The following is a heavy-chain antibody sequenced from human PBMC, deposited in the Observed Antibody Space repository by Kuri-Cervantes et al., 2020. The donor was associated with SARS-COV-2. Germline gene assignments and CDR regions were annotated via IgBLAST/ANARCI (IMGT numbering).Heavy chain of an antibody. V-gene: IGHV4-59*01. CDR2: IYHSGST. CDR1: DGSISNYY. D-gene: IGHD3-22*01. Sequence: GSLRLSCTVSDGSISNYYWSWIRQPPGKGLEWIGYIYHSGSTNYNPSLNSRVTIPIDTSKNQFALRLSTVTAADTAVYYCARGGTYYYDRSGFGWFDPWGQGTLVTVSS. J-gene: IGHJ5*02. CDR3: ARGGTYYYDRSGFGWFDP.